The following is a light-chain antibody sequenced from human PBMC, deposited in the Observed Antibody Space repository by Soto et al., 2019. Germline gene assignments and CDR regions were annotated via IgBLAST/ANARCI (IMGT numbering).Light chain of an antibody. Sequence: VLTQPASVSGSPGQSITISCTGTSSDVGGYNYVSWYQQHPGKAPKLMIYDVSNRPSGVSNRFSGSKSGNTASLTISGLQAEDEADYYCSSYTSSSTLEGVFGTGTKVTVL. V-gene: IGLV2-14*01. CDR3: SSYTSSSTLEGV. J-gene: IGLJ1*01. CDR2: DVS. CDR1: SSDVGGYNY.